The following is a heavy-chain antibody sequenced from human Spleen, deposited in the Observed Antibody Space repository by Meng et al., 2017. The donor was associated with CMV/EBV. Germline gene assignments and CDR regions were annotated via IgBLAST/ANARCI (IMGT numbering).Heavy chain of an antibody. CDR1: GFTFSSYS. Sequence: GESLKISCAASGFTFSSYSMNWVRQAPGKGLEWVSSISSSSSYIYYADSVKGRFTISRDNAKNSLYLQMNSLRAEDTAVYYCARVGSSWSNDYWGQGTLVTVSS. V-gene: IGHV3-21*01. CDR3: ARVGSSWSNDY. D-gene: IGHD6-13*01. J-gene: IGHJ4*02. CDR2: ISSSSSYI.